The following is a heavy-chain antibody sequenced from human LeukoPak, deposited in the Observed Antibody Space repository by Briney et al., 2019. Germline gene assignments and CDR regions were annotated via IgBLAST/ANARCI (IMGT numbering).Heavy chain of an antibody. J-gene: IGHJ4*02. CDR2: INSDGRST. CDR1: GFTFSSYG. Sequence: PGRSLRLSCAASGFTFSSYGMHWVRQAPGKGLVWVSRINSDGRSTNYADSVKGRFTISRDNAKNTLYLQMNSLRAEDTAVYYCARGADSGYSSDNWGQGTLVSVSS. CDR3: ARGADSGYSSDN. V-gene: IGHV3-74*01. D-gene: IGHD3-9*01.